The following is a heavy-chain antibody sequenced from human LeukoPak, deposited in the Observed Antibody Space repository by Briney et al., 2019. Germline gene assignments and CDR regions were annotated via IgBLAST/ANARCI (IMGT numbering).Heavy chain of an antibody. J-gene: IGHJ4*02. Sequence: GGSLRLSCAVSGFTFSDYAMHWVRQAPGKGLEWVAIISYDGSNKYYADSVKGRFTISRDNSNNTLYLQMNSLRAEDTAVYYCAKNRVVFNWNYAYYFDYWGQGTLVTVSS. V-gene: IGHV3-30*18. D-gene: IGHD1-7*01. CDR3: AKNRVVFNWNYAYYFDY. CDR2: ISYDGSNK. CDR1: GFTFSDYA.